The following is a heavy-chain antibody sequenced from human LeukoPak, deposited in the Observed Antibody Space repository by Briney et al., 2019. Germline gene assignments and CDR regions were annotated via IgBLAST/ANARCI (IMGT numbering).Heavy chain of an antibody. Sequence: PGGSLRLSCAASGFTFSSYAMSWVRQAPGKGLEWVSAISGSGGSTYYADSVKGRFTISRDNSKNTLYLQMNSLRAEDTAVYYCVKGLNHYQLLDAHDVFDVWGQGTKVTVSS. J-gene: IGHJ3*01. CDR3: VKGLNHYQLLDAHDVFDV. V-gene: IGHV3-23*01. CDR2: ISGSGGST. CDR1: GFTFSSYA. D-gene: IGHD2-2*01.